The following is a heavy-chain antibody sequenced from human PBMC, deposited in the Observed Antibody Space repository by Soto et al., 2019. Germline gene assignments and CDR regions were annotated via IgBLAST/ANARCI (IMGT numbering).Heavy chain of an antibody. D-gene: IGHD2-21*02. J-gene: IGHJ3*01. CDR3: AKRAPCGGDCFAFDV. V-gene: IGHV1-69*01. CDR1: GG. CDR2: FMPLFGTA. Sequence: QVQLVQSGAEVKKPGSSVKVSCKASGGINWVRQAPGHGLEWMGGFMPLFGTAEYAQKFQGRVTITADELTSTSYMELRSLGSDDTAVYYCAKRAPCGGDCFAFDVWGQGTSVTVAS.